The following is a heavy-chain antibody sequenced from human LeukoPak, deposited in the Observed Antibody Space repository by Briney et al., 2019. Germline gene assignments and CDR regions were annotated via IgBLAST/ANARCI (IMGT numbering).Heavy chain of an antibody. V-gene: IGHV4-4*07. CDR3: ARAPRVGPAALYFGY. D-gene: IGHD2-2*01. J-gene: IGHJ4*02. CDR2: IYTSGST. CDR1: GGSISSYY. Sequence: SETLSLTCTVSGGSISSYYWSWIRQPAGKGLEWIGRIYTSGSTNYNPSLKSRVTMSVDTSKNQFPLKLSSVTAADTAVYYCARAPRVGPAALYFGYWGQGTLVTVSS.